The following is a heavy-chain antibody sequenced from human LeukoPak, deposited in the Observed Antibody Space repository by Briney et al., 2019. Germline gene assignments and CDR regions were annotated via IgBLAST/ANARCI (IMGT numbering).Heavy chain of an antibody. J-gene: IGHJ6*03. CDR1: GFTFSSYG. CDR3: ARVLYGGNPDGVYYYMDV. Sequence: PGGSLRLTCAASGFTFSSYGMSWVRQAPGKGLEWVANIKQDGSEKYYVDSVKGRFTISRDNAKNSLYLQMNSLRAEDTAVYYCARVLYGGNPDGVYYYMDVWGKGTTVTISS. D-gene: IGHD4-23*01. V-gene: IGHV3-7*01. CDR2: IKQDGSEK.